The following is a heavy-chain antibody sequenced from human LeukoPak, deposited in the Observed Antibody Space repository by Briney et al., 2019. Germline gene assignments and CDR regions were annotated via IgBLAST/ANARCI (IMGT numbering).Heavy chain of an antibody. V-gene: IGHV1-69*01. CDR1: GGTFSSYA. CDR3: ARGVAAALDAFDI. CDR2: IIPIFGTA. D-gene: IGHD6-13*01. Sequence: ASVKVSCKASGGTFSSYAISWVRQAPGQGLEWMGGIIPIFGTASYAQKFQGRVTITADESTSTAYMELSSLRSEDTAVYYCARGVAAALDAFDIWGQGTMVTVSS. J-gene: IGHJ3*02.